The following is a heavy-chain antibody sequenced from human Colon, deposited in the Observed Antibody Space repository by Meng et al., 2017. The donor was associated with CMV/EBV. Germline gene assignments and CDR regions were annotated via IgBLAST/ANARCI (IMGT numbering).Heavy chain of an antibody. Sequence: QVQLVQDGTEAMKPGAALKVSCKASGDTFCDFGISWVRQAPGQGLEWMGWISAYNGNTNYAPEFQGRVTLTTDTSTTTDTSTTTVYMELRSLRSDDTAIYYCATELSRGGYWGQGTLVTVSS. CDR2: ISAYNGNT. V-gene: IGHV1-18*01. J-gene: IGHJ4*02. CDR1: GDTFCDFG. CDR3: ATELSRGGY.